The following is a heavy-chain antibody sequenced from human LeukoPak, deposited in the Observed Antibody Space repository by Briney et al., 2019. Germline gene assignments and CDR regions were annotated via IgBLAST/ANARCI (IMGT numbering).Heavy chain of an antibody. CDR3: ASFSNGYCSGGSCFFGFDP. CDR1: GGSISRGGYY. V-gene: IGHV4-31*03. CDR2: IYYSGST. J-gene: IGHJ5*02. D-gene: IGHD2-15*01. Sequence: PSETLSLTCTVSGGSISRGGYYWSWIRQHPGKGLEWIGYIYYSGSTYYNPSLKSRVTISVDTSKNQCSLKLSSVTAADTAVYYYASFSNGYCSGGSCFFGFDPWGQGTLVTVSS.